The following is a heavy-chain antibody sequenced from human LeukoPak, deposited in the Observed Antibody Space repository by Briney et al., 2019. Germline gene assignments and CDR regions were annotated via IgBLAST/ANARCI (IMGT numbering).Heavy chain of an antibody. Sequence: GASVKVSCKASGYTFTSYDINWVRQAPGLGLEWMGIINPSGGSTSYAQKFQGRVTMTRDMSTSTVYMELSSLRSEDTAVYYCARAANWHDDDWFDPWGQGTLVTVSS. CDR3: ARAANWHDDDWFDP. J-gene: IGHJ5*02. D-gene: IGHD1-1*01. CDR2: INPSGGST. V-gene: IGHV1-46*01. CDR1: GYTFTSYD.